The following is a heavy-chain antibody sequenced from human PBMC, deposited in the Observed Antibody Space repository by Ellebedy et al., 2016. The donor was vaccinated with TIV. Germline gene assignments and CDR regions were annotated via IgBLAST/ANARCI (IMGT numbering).Heavy chain of an antibody. CDR3: ATQGVRGWKWSY. CDR1: GDSISSHTW. V-gene: IGHV4-4*02. J-gene: IGHJ4*02. D-gene: IGHD6-19*01. Sequence: SETLSLTCAVSGDSISSHTWWSWVRQPPGKGLEWIGEIYHSGSTNYNPSLKSRVTISVDKSRNQFSLRLNSVTAADTAVYYCATQGVRGWKWSYWGQGSLVTVSS. CDR2: IYHSGST.